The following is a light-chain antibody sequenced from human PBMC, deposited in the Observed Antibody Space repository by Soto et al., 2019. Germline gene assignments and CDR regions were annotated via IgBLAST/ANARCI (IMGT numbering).Light chain of an antibody. CDR3: QQYESYSAIT. Sequence: DIQMTQSPSTLSTSVGDRINITCRASQSISTWLAWYQQKPGKAPNLLIYDASSLQSGVPSRFSGSGSGTEFTLTISSLQPDDFATYYCQQYESYSAITFGQGTRLEIK. CDR2: DAS. V-gene: IGKV1-5*01. CDR1: QSISTW. J-gene: IGKJ5*01.